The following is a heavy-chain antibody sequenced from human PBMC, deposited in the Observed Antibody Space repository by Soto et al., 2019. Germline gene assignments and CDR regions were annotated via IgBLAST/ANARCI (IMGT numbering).Heavy chain of an antibody. J-gene: IGHJ4*02. CDR3: RVVVTTNFDY. CDR2: IRYDGSSK. D-gene: IGHD2-15*01. V-gene: IGHV3-30*02. Sequence: PGGSLRLSCAASGFTFSSYGMHWVRQAPGKGLEWAAVIRYDGSSKYYADSVKGRFTISRDNSKNTLYLQMNSLRAEDTAVYYCRVVVTTNFDYWGQGTLVTSPQ. CDR1: GFTFSSYG.